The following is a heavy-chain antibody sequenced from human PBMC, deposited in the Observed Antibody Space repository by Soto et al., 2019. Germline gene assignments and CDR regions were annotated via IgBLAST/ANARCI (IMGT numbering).Heavy chain of an antibody. CDR2: ISSSSSYI. Sequence: GGSLRLSCAASGFTFSSYSMNWVRQAPGKGLEWVSSISSSSSYIYYADSVKGRFTISRDNAKNSLYLQMNSLRAEDTAVYYCARDAPPPDVLKTYYYDSSGYTNYFDYWGQGTLVTVSS. D-gene: IGHD3-22*01. CDR3: ARDAPPPDVLKTYYYDSSGYTNYFDY. J-gene: IGHJ4*02. CDR1: GFTFSSYS. V-gene: IGHV3-21*01.